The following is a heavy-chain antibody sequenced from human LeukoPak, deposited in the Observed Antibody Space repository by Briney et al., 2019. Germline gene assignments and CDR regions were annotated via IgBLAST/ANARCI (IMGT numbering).Heavy chain of an antibody. CDR1: GFTFSSYW. Sequence: GGPLRLSCAASGFTFSSYWMSWVRQAPGKGLEWVANIKQDGSEKYYVDSVKGRFTISRDNAKNSLYLQMNSLRAEDTAVYYCARDLDTAMPVYGMDVWGQGTTVTVSS. J-gene: IGHJ6*02. V-gene: IGHV3-7*01. CDR2: IKQDGSEK. CDR3: ARDLDTAMPVYGMDV. D-gene: IGHD5-18*01.